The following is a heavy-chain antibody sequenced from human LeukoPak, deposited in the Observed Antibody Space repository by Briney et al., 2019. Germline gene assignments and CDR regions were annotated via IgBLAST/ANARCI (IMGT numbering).Heavy chain of an antibody. V-gene: IGHV3-74*01. CDR3: AKEPREYCSSTSCPNWFDS. CDR1: GFSFSSYY. D-gene: IGHD2-2*01. J-gene: IGHJ5*01. CDR2: IKTDGSRT. Sequence: GGSLRLSCAASGFSFSSYYMYWVRQAPEKGLVWVSRIKTDGSRTAYADSVQGRFTISRDNAKNTLFLQMNSLRAEDTAVYYCAKEPREYCSSTSCPNWFDSWGQGTLVTVSS.